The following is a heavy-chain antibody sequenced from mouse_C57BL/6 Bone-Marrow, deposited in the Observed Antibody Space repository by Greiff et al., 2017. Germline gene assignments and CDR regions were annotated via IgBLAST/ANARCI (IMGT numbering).Heavy chain of an antibody. Sequence: EVQLQQSGPELVKPGASVKISCKASGYTFTDYYMNLVKQSHGNSLEWIGDINPNNGGTSYNQKFKGKATLTVDKSSSTAYMELRSLTSEDSAVYCCANYGYGGYWGQGTTLTVSS. V-gene: IGHV1-26*01. CDR3: ANYGYGGY. CDR1: GYTFTDYY. D-gene: IGHD2-2*01. CDR2: INPNNGGT. J-gene: IGHJ2*01.